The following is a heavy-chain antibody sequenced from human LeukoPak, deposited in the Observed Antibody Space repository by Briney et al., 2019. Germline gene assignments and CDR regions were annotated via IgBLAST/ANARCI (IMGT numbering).Heavy chain of an antibody. D-gene: IGHD1-26*01. Sequence: GGSLRLSCAASGFTFDDYTMHWVRQAPGKGLEWVSLISWDGGSTYYADSVKGRFTISRDNSKNSLYLQMNSLRTVDTALYYCAKDDSGSYYGDAFDIWGQGTMVTVSS. CDR1: GFTFDDYT. V-gene: IGHV3-43*01. CDR3: AKDDSGSYYGDAFDI. J-gene: IGHJ3*02. CDR2: ISWDGGST.